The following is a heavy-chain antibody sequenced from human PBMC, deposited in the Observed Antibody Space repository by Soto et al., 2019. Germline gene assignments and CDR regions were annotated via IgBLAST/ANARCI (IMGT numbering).Heavy chain of an antibody. CDR2: IYPGDSDT. D-gene: IGHD2-15*01. V-gene: IGHV5-51*01. CDR1: GDRVGSNW. Sequence: SLESSGKAAGDRVGSNWLGWVRQMPGKGLEWMGIIYPGDSDTRYSPSFQGQVTNSADKSISTAYLQWSSLKASDTAMYYCARHYGGRCDYWGQGTLVTVSS. CDR3: ARHYGGRCDY. J-gene: IGHJ4*02.